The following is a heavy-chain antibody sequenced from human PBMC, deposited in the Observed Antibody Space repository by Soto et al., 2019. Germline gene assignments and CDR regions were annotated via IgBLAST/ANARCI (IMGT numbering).Heavy chain of an antibody. V-gene: IGHV4-39*01. CDR2: IYYSGST. D-gene: IGHD6-19*01. CDR3: AGSNGTSLAYSSGWTFDY. Sequence: SETLSLTCTVSGGSISSSSYYWGWIRQPPGKGLEWIGSIYYSGSTYYNPSLKSRVTISVDTSKNQFSLKLSSVTAADTAVYYCAGSNGTSLAYSSGWTFDYWGQGTLVIVSS. CDR1: GGSISSSSYY. J-gene: IGHJ4*02.